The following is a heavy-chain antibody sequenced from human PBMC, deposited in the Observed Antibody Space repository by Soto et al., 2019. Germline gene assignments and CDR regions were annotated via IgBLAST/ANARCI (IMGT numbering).Heavy chain of an antibody. Sequence: QVQLVESGGGVVQPGRSLRLSCAASGFTFSSYAMHGVRHAPGKGLEWVAVISYDGSNKYYADSVKGRFTISRDNSKNTLYLQMNSLRAEDTAVYYCARSGYSSGWYFSPTCYYYGMDVWGQGTTVTVSS. D-gene: IGHD6-19*01. CDR3: ARSGYSSGWYFSPTCYYYGMDV. J-gene: IGHJ6*02. CDR1: GFTFSSYA. CDR2: ISYDGSNK. V-gene: IGHV3-30-3*01.